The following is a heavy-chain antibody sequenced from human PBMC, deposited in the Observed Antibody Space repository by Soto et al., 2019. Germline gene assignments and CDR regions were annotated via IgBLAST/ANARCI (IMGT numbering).Heavy chain of an antibody. CDR2: ISGSSSHM. Sequence: PSETLSLTCAVYGGSFSGYYWSWIRQPPGKGLEWVSSISGSSSHMYYADSLKGRFTISRDNAKNSLYLQMSGLRAEDAAVYFCAKYTHYSDRSAYHPPYYYDFWGQGILVTVSS. J-gene: IGHJ4*02. D-gene: IGHD3-22*01. V-gene: IGHV3-21*01. CDR3: AKYTHYSDRSAYHPPYYYDF. CDR1: GGSFSGYY.